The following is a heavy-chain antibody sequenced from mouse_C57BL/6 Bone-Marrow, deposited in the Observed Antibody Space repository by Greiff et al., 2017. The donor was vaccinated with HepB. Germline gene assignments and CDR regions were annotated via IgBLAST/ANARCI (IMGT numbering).Heavy chain of an antibody. CDR1: GYTFTTYP. Sequence: VQLPQSGAELVKPGASVKMSCKASGYTFTTYPIEFMQQNHGKSLEWIGNFHPYNDDTKYNEKFKGKATLTVEKSSRTVYLELSRLTSDDSAVYYCARTYYGSSYRARDYWGQGTSVTVSS. D-gene: IGHD1-1*01. J-gene: IGHJ4*01. V-gene: IGHV1-47*01. CDR3: ARTYYGSSYRARDY. CDR2: FHPYNDDT.